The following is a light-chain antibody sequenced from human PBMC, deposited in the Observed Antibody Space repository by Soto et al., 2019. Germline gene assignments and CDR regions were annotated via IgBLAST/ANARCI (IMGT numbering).Light chain of an antibody. Sequence: IVLRLTAGTRALYGEERVPGGCRTSQSVSGSYLAWYQQKPGQPPRLLIYGASSRASGIPDRFRGSKSGTDYNLTIRGLEPEDAALSNCQEYGSSPISFAEGTRLE. CDR1: QSVSGSY. CDR3: QEYGSSPIS. CDR2: GAS. V-gene: IGKV3-20*01. J-gene: IGKJ5*01.